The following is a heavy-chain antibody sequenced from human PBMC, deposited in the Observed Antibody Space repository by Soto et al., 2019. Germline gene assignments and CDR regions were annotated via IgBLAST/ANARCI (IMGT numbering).Heavy chain of an antibody. J-gene: IGHJ6*02. CDR2: ISAYNGNT. CDR3: ALQGGGYTTEYYYYGMDV. V-gene: IGHV1-18*01. CDR1: GYTFTSYG. D-gene: IGHD1-26*01. Sequence: ASVKVSCKASGYTFTSYGISWVRQAPGQGLEWMGWISAYNGNTNYAQKLQGRVTTTTDTSTSTAYMELRSLRSDDTAVYYCALQGGGYTTEYYYYGMDVWGQGTTVTVSS.